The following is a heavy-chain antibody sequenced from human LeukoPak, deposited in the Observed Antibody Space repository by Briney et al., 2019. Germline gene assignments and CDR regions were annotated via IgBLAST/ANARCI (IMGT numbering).Heavy chain of an antibody. V-gene: IGHV4-39*07. D-gene: IGHD3-10*01. J-gene: IGHJ5*02. Sequence: SETLSLTCTVSGGSISSSSYYWGWIRQPPGKGLEWIGSIYYSGSTYYNPSLKSRVTISVDRSKNQFSLKLSSVTAADTAVYYCARAGSGSYYGWFDPWGQGTLVTVSS. CDR1: GGSISSSSYY. CDR3: ARAGSGSYYGWFDP. CDR2: IYYSGST.